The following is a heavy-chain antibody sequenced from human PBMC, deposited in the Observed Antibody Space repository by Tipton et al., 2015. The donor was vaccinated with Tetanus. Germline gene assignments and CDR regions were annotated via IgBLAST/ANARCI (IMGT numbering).Heavy chain of an antibody. V-gene: IGHV4-34*01. D-gene: IGHD2-21*01. CDR3: ARSIAGASVWPFDY. CDR1: GGAFSGHY. CDR2: IHPSGST. J-gene: IGHJ4*02. Sequence: TLSLTCAVYGGAFSGHYWTWIRQAPGKGLEWIGEIHPSGSTNYNASLRGRVTMSVDLTRKHVFLRMTSVTAADTAVYYCARSIAGASVWPFDYWGQGTQVTVSS.